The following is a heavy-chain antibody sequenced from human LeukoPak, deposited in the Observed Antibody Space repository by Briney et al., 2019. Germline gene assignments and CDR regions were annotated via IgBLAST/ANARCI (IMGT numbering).Heavy chain of an antibody. J-gene: IGHJ4*02. CDR2: IYSGGST. V-gene: IGHV3-53*01. D-gene: IGHD3-10*01. CDR1: GFTVSSNY. CDR3: ARDRITMVRGVIIAYYFDY. Sequence: GGSLRLSCAASGFTVSSNYMSWVRQAPGKGLEWVSVIYSGGSTYYADSVKGRFTISRDNSKNTLYLQMNSLRAEDTAVYYCARDRITMVRGVIIAYYFDYWGQGTLVTVSS.